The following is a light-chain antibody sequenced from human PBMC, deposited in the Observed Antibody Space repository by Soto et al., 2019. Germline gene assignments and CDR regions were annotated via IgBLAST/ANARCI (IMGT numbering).Light chain of an antibody. V-gene: IGLV1-47*01. CDR1: SYNVGKNL. J-gene: IGLJ3*02. Sequence: QSVLTQPPSASGTPGQRVTISCSGGSYNVGKNLVYWYQQRPGTAPKPIIFKNNQRPSGVPDRFSGSNSGSSASLAISGLRSEDAADYFCAAWDDSLSAWVFGGGTKLTVL. CDR3: AAWDDSLSAWV. CDR2: KNN.